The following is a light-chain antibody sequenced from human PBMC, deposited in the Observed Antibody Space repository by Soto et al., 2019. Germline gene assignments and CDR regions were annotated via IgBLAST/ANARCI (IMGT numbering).Light chain of an antibody. V-gene: IGKV2-28*01. CDR1: QSLLHSNGYNC. Sequence: VMPQSPLPLPVPPGAPAPIPCRSGQSLLHSNGYNCLDWYVQKPGQSPQLLIYFGSNRASGVPDRFSGSGSGTDVTLKISRVEAEDVGLYYCMQALQTPLTFGGGTKVEIK. CDR2: FGS. J-gene: IGKJ4*01. CDR3: MQALQTPLT.